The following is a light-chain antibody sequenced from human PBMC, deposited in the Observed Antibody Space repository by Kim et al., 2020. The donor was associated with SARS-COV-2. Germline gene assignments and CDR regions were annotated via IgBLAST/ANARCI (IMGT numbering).Light chain of an antibody. V-gene: IGKV1D-16*01. J-gene: IGKJ4*01. CDR3: QQYTSYPLT. CDR2: AAS. CDR1: QDIGTW. Sequence: ASVGDRVTITCRASQDIGTWLAWYQQKPDKAPKSLIRAASSLQSGVPSRFSGSGSGTDFTLTISSLQPEDFATYYCQQYTSYPLTFGGGTKVDIK.